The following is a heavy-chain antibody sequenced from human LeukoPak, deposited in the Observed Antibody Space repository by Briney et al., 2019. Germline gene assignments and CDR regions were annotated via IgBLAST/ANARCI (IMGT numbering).Heavy chain of an antibody. D-gene: IGHD3-22*01. CDR1: GYSFTSYW. V-gene: IGHV5-51*01. CDR3: ARRSYYDSSGYRYFDY. Sequence: GESLKISCKGSGYSFTSYWIGWVRQMSGKGLEWMGIIYPGDSDTRYSPSFQGQVTISADKSISTAYLQWSSLKASDTAMYYCARRSYYDSSGYRYFDYWGQGTLVTVSS. J-gene: IGHJ4*02. CDR2: IYPGDSDT.